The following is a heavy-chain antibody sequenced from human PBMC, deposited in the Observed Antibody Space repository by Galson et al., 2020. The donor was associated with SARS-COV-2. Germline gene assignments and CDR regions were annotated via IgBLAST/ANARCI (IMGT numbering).Heavy chain of an antibody. CDR2: ISVYNGHT. V-gene: IGHV1-18*01. J-gene: IGHJ4*02. CDR3: ARRRGGYTGYDYVEGFDY. CDR1: GYTFTTYG. Sequence: GESLKISCKASGYTFTTYGISWVRQAPGQGLEWMGWISVYNGHTNYAQKLQGRVTMTTDTSTSTAYMEVRSLRSDDTAVYYCARRRGGYTGYDYVEGFDYWGQESLVTVSS. D-gene: IGHD5-12*01.